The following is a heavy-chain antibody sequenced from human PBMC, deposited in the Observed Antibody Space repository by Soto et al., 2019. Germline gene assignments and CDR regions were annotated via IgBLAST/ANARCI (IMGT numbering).Heavy chain of an antibody. V-gene: IGHV3-33*01. J-gene: IGHJ4*02. CDR2: IWYDGSNK. CDR1: GFTFSSYG. Sequence: GGSLRLSCAASGFTFSSYGMHWVRQAPGKGLEWVAVIWYDGSNKYYADSVKGRFTISRDNSKNTLYLQMNSLRAEDTAVYYCATDYVWGSYRSYYFDYWGQRTLVTVSS. CDR3: ATDYVWGSYRSYYFDY. D-gene: IGHD3-16*02.